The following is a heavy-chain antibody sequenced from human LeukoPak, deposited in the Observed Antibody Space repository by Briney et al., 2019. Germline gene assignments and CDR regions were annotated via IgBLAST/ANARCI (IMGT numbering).Heavy chain of an antibody. CDR1: GFTFSSYS. CDR3: ARDTTYYYDSSGYYPFDY. J-gene: IGHJ4*02. Sequence: GGSLRLSCAASGFTFSSYSMNWVRQAPGKGLEWVSYISSSSSTIYYADSVKGRFTISRDNAKNSPYLQMNSLRAEDTAVYYCARDTTYYYDSSGYYPFDYWGQGTLVTVSS. CDR2: ISSSSSTI. D-gene: IGHD3-22*01. V-gene: IGHV3-48*01.